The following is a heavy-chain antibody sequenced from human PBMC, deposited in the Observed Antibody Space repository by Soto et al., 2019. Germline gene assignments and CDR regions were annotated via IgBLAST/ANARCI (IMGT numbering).Heavy chain of an antibody. Sequence: SVKVSCKASGGTFSSYAISWVRQVPGQGLEWMGGIIPIFGTANYAQKFQGRVTITADESTSTAYMELSSLRSEDTAVYYCAHGCSGGSCLKGFDYWGQGTLVTVSS. CDR3: AHGCSGGSCLKGFDY. CDR2: IIPIFGTA. D-gene: IGHD2-15*01. CDR1: GGTFSSYA. J-gene: IGHJ4*02. V-gene: IGHV1-69*13.